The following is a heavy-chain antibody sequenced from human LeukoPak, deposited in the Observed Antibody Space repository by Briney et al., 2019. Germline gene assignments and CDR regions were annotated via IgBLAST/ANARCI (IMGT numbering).Heavy chain of an antibody. D-gene: IGHD2-2*03. CDR1: GGSISSYY. J-gene: IGHJ6*03. Sequence: KPSETLSLTCTVSGGSISSYYWSWIRQPPGRGLEWIGYIYYSGSTNYNPSLKSRVTISVDTPKNQFSLKLSSVTAADTAVYYCARLDIVVVPAATKDYYYYYMDVWGKGTTVTVSS. CDR2: IYYSGST. CDR3: ARLDIVVVPAATKDYYYYYMDV. V-gene: IGHV4-59*01.